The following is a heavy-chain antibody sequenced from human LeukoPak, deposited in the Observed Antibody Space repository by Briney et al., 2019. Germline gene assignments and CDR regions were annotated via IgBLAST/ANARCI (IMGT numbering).Heavy chain of an antibody. D-gene: IGHD6-13*01. CDR3: AREEGYSREAFDI. V-gene: IGHV4-59*01. Sequence: PSETLSLTCTVSGGSIRSYYWSWIRQPPGKGLEWIGYIYYSGSTIYNPSLKSRVTMSVDTSKNQFSLKLISVTAADTAVYYCAREEGYSREAFDIWGQGTMVTVSS. CDR1: GGSIRSYY. J-gene: IGHJ3*02. CDR2: IYYSGST.